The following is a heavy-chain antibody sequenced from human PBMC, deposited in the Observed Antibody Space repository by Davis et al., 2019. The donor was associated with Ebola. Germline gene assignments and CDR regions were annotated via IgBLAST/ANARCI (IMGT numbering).Heavy chain of an antibody. CDR3: ASRNGYCSGGSRYSSWFDP. CDR1: GYSYTSYW. J-gene: IGHJ5*02. V-gene: IGHV5-51*01. Sequence: GESLILPCKGPGYSYTSYWIGWVRQMPGKRLEWMGLIYPGDSYTIYSPSFQGQVTISVDKSIITAYLQWSSLKASATAMYYCASRNGYCSGGSRYSSWFDPWGQGTLVTVSS. CDR2: IYPGDSYT. D-gene: IGHD2-15*01.